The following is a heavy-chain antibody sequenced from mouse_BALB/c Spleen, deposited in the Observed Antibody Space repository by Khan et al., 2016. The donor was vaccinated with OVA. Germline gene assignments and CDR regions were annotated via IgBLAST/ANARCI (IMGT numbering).Heavy chain of an antibody. V-gene: IGHV1-7*01. D-gene: IGHD2-14*01. CDR2: INPTSGYT. J-gene: IGHJ2*01. CDR1: GYTFTTYW. CDR3: KKDRMDY. Sequence: QVQLKQSGAELAKPGASVKMSCKASGYTFTTYWMHWVKQRPGQGLEWIGYINPTSGYTDYNEKFKDRATLSADKSSSTTYMQLSSLTTEDSAVYCCKKDRMDYWGQGTTLTVSS.